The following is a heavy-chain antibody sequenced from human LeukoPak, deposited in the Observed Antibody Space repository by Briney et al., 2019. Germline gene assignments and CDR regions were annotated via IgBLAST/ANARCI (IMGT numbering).Heavy chain of an antibody. V-gene: IGHV1-46*01. J-gene: IGHJ4*02. D-gene: IGHD2-21*02. CDR2: INPSGGST. CDR1: GYTFTSYA. CDR3: ARAVCGGDCYFGY. Sequence: ASVKVSCKASGYTFTSYAMNWVRQAPGQGLEWMGIINPSGGSTSYAQKFQGRVTMTRDTSTSTVYMELSSLRSEDTAVYYCARAVCGGDCYFGYWGQGTLVTVSS.